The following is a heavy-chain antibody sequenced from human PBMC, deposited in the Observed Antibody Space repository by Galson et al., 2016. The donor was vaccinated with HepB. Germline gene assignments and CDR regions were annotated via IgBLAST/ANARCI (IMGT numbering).Heavy chain of an antibody. CDR3: ARVLRSAGTALDF. CDR2: ISHSGST. V-gene: IGHV4-34*01. CDR1: GGSFSDNY. D-gene: IGHD6-13*01. Sequence: ETLSLTCAVYGGSFSDNYWSWIRQPPGKGLEWIGEISHSGSTNYNTSLKSRINISLDTSKNQVSLKLKSVTAADTAVYYCARVLRSAGTALDFWGQGTRVTVSS. J-gene: IGHJ4*02.